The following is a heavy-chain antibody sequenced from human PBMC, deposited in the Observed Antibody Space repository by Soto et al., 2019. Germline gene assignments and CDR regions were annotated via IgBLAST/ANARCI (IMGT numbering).Heavy chain of an antibody. CDR1: GFTFSSYA. CDR3: ARDWDGNWNYYFDY. D-gene: IGHD1-7*01. Sequence: PGGSLRLSCAASGFTFSSYAMHWVRQAPGKGLEWVAVISYDGSNKYYADSVKGRFTISRDNSKNTLYLQMNSLRAEDTAVYYCARDWDGNWNYYFDYWGQGTLVTVSS. CDR2: ISYDGSNK. J-gene: IGHJ4*02. V-gene: IGHV3-30-3*01.